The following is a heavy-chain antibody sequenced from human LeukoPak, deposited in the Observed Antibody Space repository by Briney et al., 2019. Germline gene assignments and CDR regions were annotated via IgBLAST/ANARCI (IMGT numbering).Heavy chain of an antibody. Sequence: GGSLRLFCGASGFTFSSYCMHWVRQAPGKGLEWVAFIRYDGSNKYYADSVKGRFTISRDNSKNTLYLQMNSLRAEDTAVYYCAKPTYHDFWSGYRPFDYWGQGTLVTVSS. J-gene: IGHJ4*02. CDR3: AKPTYHDFWSGYRPFDY. D-gene: IGHD3-3*01. CDR1: GFTFSSYC. CDR2: IRYDGSNK. V-gene: IGHV3-30*02.